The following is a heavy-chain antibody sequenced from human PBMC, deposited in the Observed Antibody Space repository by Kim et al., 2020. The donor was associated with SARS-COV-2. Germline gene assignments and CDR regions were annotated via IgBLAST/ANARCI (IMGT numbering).Heavy chain of an antibody. CDR1: GFTFSTYG. D-gene: IGHD6-6*01. J-gene: IGHJ4*02. CDR2: IWNDGSNK. Sequence: GGSLRLSCAASGFTFSTYGMHWVRQPPGRGLEWAAMIWNDGSNKFYTDSVKGRFTISRDNFRNTLYLQMNSLRAEDTAVYYCATEYSASSAFDFWGQGSLVTVSS. CDR3: ATEYSASSAFDF. V-gene: IGHV3-33*01.